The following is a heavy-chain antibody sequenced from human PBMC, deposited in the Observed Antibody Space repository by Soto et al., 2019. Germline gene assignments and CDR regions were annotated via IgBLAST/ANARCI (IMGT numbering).Heavy chain of an antibody. CDR1: GFTFSSYA. Sequence: QVQLVESGGGVVQPGRSLRLSCAASGFTFSSYAMHWVRQAPGKGLEWVAVISYDGSNKYYADSVKGRFTISRDNSKKTLYRHTTSLRYEDTAVYYWARGETSTGLYSFVYWGQGTLVTVSS. CDR2: ISYDGSNK. J-gene: IGHJ4*02. D-gene: IGHD1-26*01. V-gene: IGHV3-30-3*01. CDR3: ARGETSTGLYSFVY.